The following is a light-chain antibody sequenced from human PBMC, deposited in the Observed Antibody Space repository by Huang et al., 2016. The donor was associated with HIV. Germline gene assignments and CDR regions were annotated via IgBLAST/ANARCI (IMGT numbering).Light chain of an antibody. V-gene: IGKV2D-29*02. J-gene: IGKJ1*01. Sequence: DIMLSQIPLSLSVTPGQPASIACRSSQSLLYSDGKTNLYWYLHRPGQSPQLLIYEVSNRLSGVPDRCSGSGSGTDFTLKISRVEAEDVGTYYCMQSKQLPPTFGPGTRVEI. CDR1: QSLLYSDGKTN. CDR3: MQSKQLPPT. CDR2: EVS.